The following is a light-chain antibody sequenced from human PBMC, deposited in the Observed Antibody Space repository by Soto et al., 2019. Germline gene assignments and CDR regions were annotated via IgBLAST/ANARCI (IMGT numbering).Light chain of an antibody. V-gene: IGKV2D-29*01. CDR2: EVY. J-gene: IGKJ3*01. CDR1: QSLLQSDGKTF. Sequence: DIVMTQTPLSLSVTPGEPASISCKASQSLLQSDGKTFLYWYLQKSGQPPQLLIYEVYNRLSGVPDRFSGSGSGTDFTLKISRVEAEDVGVYYCMQGIQLPPGGFTFGPGTKVDIK. CDR3: MQGIQLPPGGFT.